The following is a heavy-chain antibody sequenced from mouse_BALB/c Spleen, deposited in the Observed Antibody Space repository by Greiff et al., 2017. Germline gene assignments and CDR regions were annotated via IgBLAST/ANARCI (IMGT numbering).Heavy chain of an antibody. CDR3: ARGPYDYGWCAY. V-gene: IGHV5-6-5*01. CDR2: ISSGGST. D-gene: IGHD2-4*01. CDR1: GFTFSSYA. J-gene: IGHJ3*01. Sequence: EVMLVESGGGLVKPGGSLKLSCAASGFTFSSYAMSWVRQTPEKRLEWVASISSGGSTYYPDSVKGRFTISRDNARNILYLQMSSLRSEDTAMYYCARGPYDYGWCAYWGQGTLVTVSA.